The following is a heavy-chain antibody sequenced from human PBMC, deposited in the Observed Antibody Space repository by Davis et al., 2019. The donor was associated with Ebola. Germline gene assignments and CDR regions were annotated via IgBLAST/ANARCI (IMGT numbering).Heavy chain of an antibody. V-gene: IGHV4-59*01. CDR1: GGSISSYY. J-gene: IGHJ4*02. CDR2: IYYSGST. CDR3: ARDYYDSSGYWIPFDY. Sequence: PSETLSLTCTVSGGSISSYYWSWIRQPPGKGLEWIGYIYYSGSTNYNPSLKSRVTISVDTSKNQFSLKLSSVTAADTAVYYCARDYYDSSGYWIPFDYWGQGTLVTVSS. D-gene: IGHD3-22*01.